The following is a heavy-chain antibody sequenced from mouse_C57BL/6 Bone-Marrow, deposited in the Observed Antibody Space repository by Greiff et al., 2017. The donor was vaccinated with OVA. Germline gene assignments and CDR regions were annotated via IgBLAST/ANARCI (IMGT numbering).Heavy chain of an antibody. CDR1: GYSITSGYY. J-gene: IGHJ2*01. Sequence: VQLKESGPGLVKPSQSLSLTCSVTGYSITSGYYWNWIRQFPGNKLEWMGYISYDGSNNYNPSLKNRISITRDTSKNQFFLKLNSVTTEDTATYYCARVGYGSSHYFDYWGQGTTLTVSS. CDR2: ISYDGSN. CDR3: ARVGYGSSHYFDY. V-gene: IGHV3-6*01. D-gene: IGHD1-1*01.